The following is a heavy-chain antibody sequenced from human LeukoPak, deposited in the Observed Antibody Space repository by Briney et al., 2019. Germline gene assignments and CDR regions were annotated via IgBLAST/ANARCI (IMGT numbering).Heavy chain of an antibody. D-gene: IGHD5-12*01. V-gene: IGHV3-30-3*01. Sequence: GGSLRLSCAASGFAFNTYWMHWVRQAPGKGLEWVAVISYDGSNKYYADSVKGRFTISRDNSKNMLHLQMNSLRAEDTAVYYCARQSIVAAIQDYWGQGTLVTVSS. CDR2: ISYDGSNK. CDR1: GFAFNTYW. CDR3: ARQSIVAAIQDY. J-gene: IGHJ4*02.